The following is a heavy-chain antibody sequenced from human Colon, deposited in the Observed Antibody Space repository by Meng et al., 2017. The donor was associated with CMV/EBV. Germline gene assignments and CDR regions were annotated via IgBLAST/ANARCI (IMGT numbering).Heavy chain of an antibody. V-gene: IGHV4-59*01. D-gene: IGHD3-3*01. CDR2: IYHSGTT. Sequence: GSLRLSCNVSGGSITSSFWSWIRQPPGKGLEWIGYIYHSGTTNYNPSLKSRVTMSLNTSQNQFSLRLTSVTAADAAVYYCARVDFWSGCPLDYWGQGMLVTVSS. CDR1: GGSITSSF. J-gene: IGHJ4*02. CDR3: ARVDFWSGCPLDY.